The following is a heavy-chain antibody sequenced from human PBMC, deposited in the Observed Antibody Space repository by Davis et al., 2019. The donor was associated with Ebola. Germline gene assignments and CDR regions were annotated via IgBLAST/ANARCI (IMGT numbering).Heavy chain of an antibody. CDR1: GFTFSSYG. CDR2: IWYDGSNK. D-gene: IGHD2-2*01. J-gene: IGHJ4*02. Sequence: GESLKISCAASGFTFSSYGMHWVRQAPGKGLQWVAVIWYDGSNKYYADSVKGRFTISRDNSMNTLYLQMNSLRAEDTAVYYCARDPRRYCSTSTCTGRFDYLGQGTLVTVSS. CDR3: ARDPRRYCSTSTCTGRFDY. V-gene: IGHV3-33*01.